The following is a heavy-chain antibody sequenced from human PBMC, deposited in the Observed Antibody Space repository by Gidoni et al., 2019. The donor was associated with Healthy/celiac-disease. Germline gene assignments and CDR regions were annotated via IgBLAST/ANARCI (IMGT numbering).Heavy chain of an antibody. V-gene: IGHV3-21*01. D-gene: IGHD2-2*01. CDR3: AREDIVVVPAAMLYYGMDV. J-gene: IGHJ6*02. Sequence: EVQLVESGGGLVKPGGSLRLSCAASGFTFSSYSMNWVRQAPGKGLEWVSSISSSSSYIYYADSVKGRFTISRDNAKNSLYLQMNSLRAEDTAVYYCAREDIVVVPAAMLYYGMDVWGQGTTVTVSS. CDR2: ISSSSSYI. CDR1: GFTFSSYS.